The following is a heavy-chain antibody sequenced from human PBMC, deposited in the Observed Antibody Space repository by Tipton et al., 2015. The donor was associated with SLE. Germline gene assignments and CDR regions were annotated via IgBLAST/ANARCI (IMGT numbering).Heavy chain of an antibody. Sequence: QSGPEVKKPGASVKVSCKASGYTFTSYAMHWVRQAPGQRLEWMGWINAGNGNTKYSQRFQGRVTITRDTSASTAYMELSILRSEDTAVYYCARGTRELGTVTTNFDYWGQGTLVTVSS. V-gene: IGHV1-3*01. CDR2: INAGNGNT. J-gene: IGHJ4*02. D-gene: IGHD4-17*01. CDR3: ARGTRELGTVTTNFDY. CDR1: GYTFTSYA.